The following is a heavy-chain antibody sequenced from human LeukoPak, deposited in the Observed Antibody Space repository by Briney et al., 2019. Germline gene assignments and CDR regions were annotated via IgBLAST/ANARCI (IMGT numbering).Heavy chain of an antibody. V-gene: IGHV3-23*01. J-gene: IGHJ6*02. D-gene: IGHD4-17*01. CDR3: AKDLYGDYVSYYYGMDV. Sequence: GGSLRLSCAASVFTFSSYAMSWVRQAPGKGLEWVSAISGSGGSTYYADSVKGRFTISRDNSKNTLYLQMNSLRAEDTAVYYCAKDLYGDYVSYYYGMDVWGQGTTVTVSS. CDR2: ISGSGGST. CDR1: VFTFSSYA.